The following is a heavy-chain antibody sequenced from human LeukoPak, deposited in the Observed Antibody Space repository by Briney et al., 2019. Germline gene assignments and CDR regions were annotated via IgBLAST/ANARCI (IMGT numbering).Heavy chain of an antibody. Sequence: GGSLRLSCAASGFTFSSYAMSWVRQAPGKGLEWVSAISGSGGSTYYADSVKGRFTISRDNSKNTLYLQMNSLRAEDTAVYYCAKPLGQWQKPWCFDYWGQGTLVTVSS. CDR2: ISGSGGST. D-gene: IGHD6-19*01. CDR1: GFTFSSYA. V-gene: IGHV3-23*01. CDR3: AKPLGQWQKPWCFDY. J-gene: IGHJ4*02.